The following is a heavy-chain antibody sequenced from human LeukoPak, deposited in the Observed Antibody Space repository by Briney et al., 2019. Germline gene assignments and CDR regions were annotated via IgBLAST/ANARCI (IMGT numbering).Heavy chain of an antibody. D-gene: IGHD3-10*01. CDR1: GFRFRGYG. CDR2: LRSDGRTD. V-gene: IGHV3-33*01. Sequence: GGSLRLSCAASGFRFRGYGMHWVRQAPGKGLEWVALLRSDGRTDYYADSVKGRFTVSRDNSRNTLYLQMDSLRAEDTAVYFCARRGIVIRGLLIIGFHKEAYYFDYWGQGVLVTVSS. CDR3: ARRGIVIRGLLIIGFHKEAYYFDY. J-gene: IGHJ4*02.